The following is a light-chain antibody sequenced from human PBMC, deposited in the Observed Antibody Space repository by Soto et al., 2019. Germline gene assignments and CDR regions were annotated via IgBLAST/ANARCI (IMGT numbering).Light chain of an antibody. J-gene: IGKJ1*01. CDR3: QQSYSTPPWT. CDR2: GTS. V-gene: IGKV3-20*01. CDR1: QTVSNSY. Sequence: ETVLTQSPGSLSLSLGDRATLSCRAIQTVSNSYLAWYQQKPGQAPRLLIYGTSSRATGIPDRFSGSGSGTDFTLTISSLQPEDFATYYCQQSYSTPPWTFGQGTKVDI.